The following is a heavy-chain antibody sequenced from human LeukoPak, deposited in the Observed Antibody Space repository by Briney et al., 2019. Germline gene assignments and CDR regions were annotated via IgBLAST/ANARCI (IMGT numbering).Heavy chain of an antibody. CDR2: TSGDGGST. Sequence: GGSLRLSCAASGFTFDDYAMHWVRQAPGKGLEWVSLTSGDGGSTYYADSVKGRFTISRDNRINSLYLQMNSLSTDCTALSYWTQASNIVGEYEWRVVYSGQRTLVSVSS. J-gene: IGHJ4*02. D-gene: IGHD2-8*01. CDR1: GFTFDDYA. V-gene: IGHV3-43*02. CDR3: TQASNIVGEYEWRVVY.